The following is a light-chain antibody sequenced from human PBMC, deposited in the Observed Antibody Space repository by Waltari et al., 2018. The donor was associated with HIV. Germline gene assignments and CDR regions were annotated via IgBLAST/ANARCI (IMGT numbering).Light chain of an antibody. Sequence: IVLTQSPDTLSFSPGERATLSCRASRAVPYNYVAWYQHKSGQAPTLLIYRASSRATGVPDRFSGSGSGTDFTLTISRLEPEDFAMYYCQQYADSYTFGQGTKLEI. CDR2: RAS. CDR1: RAVPYNY. J-gene: IGKJ2*01. V-gene: IGKV3-20*01. CDR3: QQYADSYT.